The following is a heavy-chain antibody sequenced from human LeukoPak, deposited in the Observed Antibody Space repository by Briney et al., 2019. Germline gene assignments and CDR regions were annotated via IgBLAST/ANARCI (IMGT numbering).Heavy chain of an antibody. D-gene: IGHD3-22*01. CDR3: ARDGGGSRGFYWGLGY. Sequence: PGGSLRLSCAASGFTFSSYEMNWVRQAPGKGLEWVSYISDSSTTIYYADSVKGRFTISRDNAKDTLYLQMNSLRAEDTAVYYCARDGGGSRGFYWGLGYWGQGTLVTVSS. V-gene: IGHV3-48*03. CDR1: GFTFSSYE. CDR2: ISDSSTTI. J-gene: IGHJ4*02.